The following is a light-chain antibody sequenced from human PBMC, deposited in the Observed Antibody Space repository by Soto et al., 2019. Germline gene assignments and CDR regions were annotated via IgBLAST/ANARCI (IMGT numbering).Light chain of an antibody. CDR3: AAWDDRVNGVV. V-gene: IGLV1-44*01. Sequence: QSVLTQPPSVSGTPGQSITISCSGSSSNIGTYTLNWYQHLPGTAPKPLFSTYDQRPSGVADRFSGSKSGTSASLAISGLQSEDEADYYCAAWDDRVNGVVFGGGTQLTVL. J-gene: IGLJ2*01. CDR1: SSNIGTYT. CDR2: TYD.